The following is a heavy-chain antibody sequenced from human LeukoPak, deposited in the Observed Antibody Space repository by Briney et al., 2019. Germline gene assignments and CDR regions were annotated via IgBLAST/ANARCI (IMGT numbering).Heavy chain of an antibody. CDR3: ARVGVDTATVDY. D-gene: IGHD5-18*01. J-gene: IGHJ4*02. V-gene: IGHV1-2*02. CDR2: INPNSGGT. CDR1: EYTFTGYY. Sequence: ASVKVSCKASEYTFTGYYMHWVRQAPGQGLEWMGWINPNSGGTNYAQKFQGRVTMTRDTSISTAYMELSRLRSDDTAVYYCARVGVDTATVDYWGQGTLVTVSS.